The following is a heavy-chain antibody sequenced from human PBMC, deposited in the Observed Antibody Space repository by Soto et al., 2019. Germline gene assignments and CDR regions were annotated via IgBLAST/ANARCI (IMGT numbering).Heavy chain of an antibody. Sequence: SETLSLTCTVSGGSISSYYWSWIRQPPGKGLEWIGYIYYSGNTNYNPSLKSRVTISVDTSKNQFSLKLSSVTAADTAVYYCARWYYDILTGYWNNWFDPWGQGTLVTVSS. CDR1: GGSISSYY. D-gene: IGHD3-9*01. V-gene: IGHV4-59*01. CDR3: ARWYYDILTGYWNNWFDP. CDR2: IYYSGNT. J-gene: IGHJ5*02.